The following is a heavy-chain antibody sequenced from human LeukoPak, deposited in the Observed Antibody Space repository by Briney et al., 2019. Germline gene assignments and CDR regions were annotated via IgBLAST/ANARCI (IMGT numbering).Heavy chain of an antibody. V-gene: IGHV4-59*08. CDR1: GGSISSYY. CDR3: ARHTGYSSSWYYFDY. J-gene: IGHJ4*02. Sequence: PSETLSLTCTVSGGSISSYYWSWLRQPPGKGLEWIGYIYYSGSTNYNPSLKSRVTISVDTSKNQFSLKLSSVTAADTAVYYCARHTGYSSSWYYFDYWGQGTLVTVSS. D-gene: IGHD6-13*01. CDR2: IYYSGST.